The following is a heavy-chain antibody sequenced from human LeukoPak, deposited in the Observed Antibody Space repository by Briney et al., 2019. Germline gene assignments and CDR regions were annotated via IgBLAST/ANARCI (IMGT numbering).Heavy chain of an antibody. D-gene: IGHD3-10*01. J-gene: IGHJ4*02. V-gene: IGHV3-48*03. Sequence: PGGSLRLSCAASGFTFSSYEMNWVRQAPGKGLEWVSYISSSGSTIYYADSVKGRFTISRDNAKNSLYLQMNSLRAEDTAVYYCARPLLWFGASLGYWGQGTLVTVSS. CDR2: ISSSGSTI. CDR1: GFTFSSYE. CDR3: ARPLLWFGASLGY.